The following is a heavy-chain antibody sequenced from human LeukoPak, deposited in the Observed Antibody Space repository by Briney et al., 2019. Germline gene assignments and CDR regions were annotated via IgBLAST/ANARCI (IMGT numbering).Heavy chain of an antibody. CDR2: IIPIFGTA. Sequence: ASVKVSCKASGYTFTSYDINWVRQAPGQGLEWMGGIIPIFGTASYAQKFQGRVTITADESTSTAYMELSSLRFEDTAVYYCARDFGTTVTNYYYYYYMDVWGKGTTVTVSS. D-gene: IGHD4-17*01. CDR3: ARDFGTTVTNYYYYYYMDV. CDR1: GYTFTSYD. J-gene: IGHJ6*03. V-gene: IGHV1-69*13.